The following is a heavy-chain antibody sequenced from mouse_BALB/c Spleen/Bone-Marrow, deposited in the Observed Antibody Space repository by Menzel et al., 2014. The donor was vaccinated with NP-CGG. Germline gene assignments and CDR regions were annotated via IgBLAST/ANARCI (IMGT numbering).Heavy chain of an antibody. J-gene: IGHJ4*01. Sequence: LQQSGSELVRPGASVKLSCKASGYTFTSYWIHWVKQRPGQGLEWIGNIYPGSGTINYDEKLKNKATLTVDTSSSIAYMQLSSLTSEDSAVYYCRCYDYTMDYWGQGTSVTVSS. CDR2: IYPGSGTI. V-gene: IGHV1S22*01. CDR3: RCYDYTMDY. D-gene: IGHD1-1*01. CDR1: GYTFTSYW.